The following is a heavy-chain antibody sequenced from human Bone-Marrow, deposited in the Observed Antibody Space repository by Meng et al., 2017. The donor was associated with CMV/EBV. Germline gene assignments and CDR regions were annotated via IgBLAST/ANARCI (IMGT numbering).Heavy chain of an antibody. Sequence: SETLSLTCAVSGGSISSSNWWSWVRQPPGKGLEWIGEIYHSGSTNYNPSLKSRVTISVDTSKNQFSLKLSSVTAADTAVYYCARDLLAAFGVVTLYYYYGMDVWGQGTTVTVSS. D-gene: IGHD3-3*01. CDR2: IYHSGST. V-gene: IGHV4-4*02. J-gene: IGHJ6*02. CDR1: GGSISSSNW. CDR3: ARDLLAAFGVVTLYYYYGMDV.